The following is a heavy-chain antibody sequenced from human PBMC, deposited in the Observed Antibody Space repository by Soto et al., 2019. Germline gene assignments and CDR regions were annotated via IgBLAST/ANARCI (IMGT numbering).Heavy chain of an antibody. CDR1: GFTVGNNY. J-gene: IGHJ4*02. D-gene: IGHD3-10*01. V-gene: IGHV3-53*01. Sequence: EVQLVESGGGLIQPGGSLKLSCAASGFTVGNNYMSWVRQAPGKGLEWVSLIYSTGNTKYADSVKGRFTVSRDNAKNTLYLQMNSLRAEDTAVNYCAKDGRGSGSHYNSFGYCGQGTLVTVSS. CDR3: AKDGRGSGSHYNSFGY. CDR2: IYSTGNT.